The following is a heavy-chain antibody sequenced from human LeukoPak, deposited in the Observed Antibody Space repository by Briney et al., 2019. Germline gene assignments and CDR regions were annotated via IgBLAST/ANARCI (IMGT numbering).Heavy chain of an antibody. J-gene: IGHJ4*02. CDR1: GFTFSSYG. Sequence: PGGSLRLSCAASGFTFSSYGMHWVRQAPGKGLEWVAFIGYDGSNKYYADSVKGRFTISRDNSKNTLYLRMNSLGADDTAVYYCAKDRSLYSNTFQDYWGQGTLVTVSS. CDR2: IGYDGSNK. V-gene: IGHV3-30*02. D-gene: IGHD6-13*01. CDR3: AKDRSLYSNTFQDY.